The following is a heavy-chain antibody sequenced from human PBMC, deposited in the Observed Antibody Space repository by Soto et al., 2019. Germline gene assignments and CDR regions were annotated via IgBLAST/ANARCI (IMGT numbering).Heavy chain of an antibody. V-gene: IGHV1-8*01. CDR2: MNPNSGNT. D-gene: IGHD2-15*01. Sequence: QVQLVQSGAEVKKPGASGKVSCKASGYTFTSYDINWVRQATGQGLEWMGWMNPNSGNTGYAQKFQGRVTMTRNTSISAAYMELSSLRSEEIAVYYCARGHCSGSSCYYYYGMDVWGQGTTVTVSS. CDR1: GYTFTSYD. CDR3: ARGHCSGSSCYYYYGMDV. J-gene: IGHJ6*02.